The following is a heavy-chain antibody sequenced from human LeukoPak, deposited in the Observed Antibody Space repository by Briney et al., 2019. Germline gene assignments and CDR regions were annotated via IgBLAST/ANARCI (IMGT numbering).Heavy chain of an antibody. Sequence: GESLKISCKGSGYIFNSYWVGWVRQMPGKGLEWMGIIYPGDSDTRYSASFQGQFTMSADKSISTAYLQWSSLKASDTAMYYCARLGGYFYSRDGFAFWGQGTMVTVSS. V-gene: IGHV5-51*06. CDR1: GYIFNSYW. CDR2: IYPGDSDT. J-gene: IGHJ3*01. D-gene: IGHD2-21*01. CDR3: ARLGGYFYSRDGFAF.